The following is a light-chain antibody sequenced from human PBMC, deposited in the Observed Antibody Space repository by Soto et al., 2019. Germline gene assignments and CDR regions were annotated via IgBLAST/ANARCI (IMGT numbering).Light chain of an antibody. CDR2: EVS. CDR1: SSDVGGYNY. Sequence: QSALTQPASVSVSPGQSITISCTGTSSDVGGYNYVSWYQQHPGKAPKLMIYEVSNRPSGVSNRFSGSKSGNTASLTISGLQAEDEADYYCSSYTSSSTPDVLGTGTKVTVL. V-gene: IGLV2-14*01. CDR3: SSYTSSSTPDV. J-gene: IGLJ1*01.